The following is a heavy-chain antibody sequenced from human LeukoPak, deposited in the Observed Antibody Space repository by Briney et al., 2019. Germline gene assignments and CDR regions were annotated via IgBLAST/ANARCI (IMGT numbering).Heavy chain of an antibody. CDR3: VKGVAARGSRAHPFDY. Sequence: GGSLRLSCSASGLTFSSYAMHWVRQAPGKGLEYVSAISSNGGSTYYADSVKGRFTISRDNSKNTLYLQMSSLRAEDTAVYYWVKGVAARGSRAHPFDYWGQGTLVTVSS. J-gene: IGHJ4*02. CDR1: GLTFSSYA. V-gene: IGHV3-64D*06. CDR2: ISSNGGST. D-gene: IGHD6-6*01.